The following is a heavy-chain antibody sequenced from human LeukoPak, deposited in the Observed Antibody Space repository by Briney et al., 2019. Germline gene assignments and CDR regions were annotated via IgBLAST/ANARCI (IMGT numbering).Heavy chain of an antibody. V-gene: IGHV3-48*04. J-gene: IGHJ6*03. CDR3: AKAGFVSWYKEYYYYYMDV. Sequence: GGSLRLSCAASGFTFSSYSMNWVRQAPGKGLEWVSYISSSSSTIYYADSVKGRFTISRDNAKNSLYLQMNSLRAEDTAVYYCAKAGFVSWYKEYYYYYMDVWGKGTTVTVSS. D-gene: IGHD6-13*01. CDR2: ISSSSSTI. CDR1: GFTFSSYS.